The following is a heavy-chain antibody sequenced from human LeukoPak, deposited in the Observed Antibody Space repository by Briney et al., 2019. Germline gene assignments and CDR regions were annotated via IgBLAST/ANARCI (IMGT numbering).Heavy chain of an antibody. CDR2: ISSSSSTI. D-gene: IGHD3-10*01. V-gene: IGHV3-48*02. CDR1: GFTFSNYE. J-gene: IGHJ4*02. CDR3: ARWFTASFDY. Sequence: GGSLRLSCAASGFTFSNYEMNWVRQAPGKGLEWVSYISSSSSTIYYADSVKGRFTISRDNAKNSLYLQMNSLRDKDTAVYYCARWFTASFDYWGQGTLVTVSS.